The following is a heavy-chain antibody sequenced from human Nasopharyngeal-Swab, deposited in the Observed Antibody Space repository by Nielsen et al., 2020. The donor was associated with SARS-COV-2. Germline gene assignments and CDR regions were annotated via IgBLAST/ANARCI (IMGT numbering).Heavy chain of an antibody. Sequence: GGSLRLSCAASGFTFSSYGMHWVRQAPGKGLEWVAVIWYDGSNKYYADSVKGRFTISRDNSKNTLYLQMNSLRAEDTAVYYCARDYCSSTSCYVKNYMDVWGKGTTVTVPS. CDR3: ARDYCSSTSCYVKNYMDV. J-gene: IGHJ6*03. V-gene: IGHV3-33*01. CDR1: GFTFSSYG. CDR2: IWYDGSNK. D-gene: IGHD2-2*01.